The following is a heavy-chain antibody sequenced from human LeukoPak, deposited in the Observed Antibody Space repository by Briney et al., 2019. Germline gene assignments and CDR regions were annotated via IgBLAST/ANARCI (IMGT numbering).Heavy chain of an antibody. CDR3: ASEDVVVVAATDAFDI. Sequence: ASVKVSCKASGYTFTSYGISWVREAPGQGLEWMGWISAYNGNTNYAQKLQGRVTMTRDTSISTAYMELSRLRSDDTAVYYCASEDVVVVAATDAFDIWGQGTMVTVSS. J-gene: IGHJ3*02. CDR1: GYTFTSYG. CDR2: ISAYNGNT. D-gene: IGHD2-15*01. V-gene: IGHV1-18*01.